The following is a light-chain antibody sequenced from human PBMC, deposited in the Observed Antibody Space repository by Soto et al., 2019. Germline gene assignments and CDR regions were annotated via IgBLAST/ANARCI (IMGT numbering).Light chain of an antibody. J-gene: IGLJ2*01. Sequence: QSALTQPASVSGSPGQSITISCTGTGSDVGGYNYVSWYQQHPGKAPKVMIYDVSNRPSGVSNRFSGSKSGNTASLTISGLQAEDEADYYCSSYTSASTPLVFGGGTKVIVL. CDR1: GSDVGGYNY. CDR2: DVS. V-gene: IGLV2-14*01. CDR3: SSYTSASTPLV.